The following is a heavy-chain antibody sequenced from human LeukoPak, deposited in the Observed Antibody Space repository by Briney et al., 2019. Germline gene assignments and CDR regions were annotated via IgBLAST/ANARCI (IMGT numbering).Heavy chain of an antibody. CDR3: ARLPMWFDP. J-gene: IGHJ5*02. Sequence: GGSLRPSCAASGFTFSGYSINGVRRAQGRGLEWVSYISSSSSTIYYADSVKGRFTISRDNAKNSLYLQMNSLRAEDTAVYYCARLPMWFDPWGQGTLVTVSS. CDR1: GFTFSGYS. CDR2: ISSSSSTI. V-gene: IGHV3-48*01.